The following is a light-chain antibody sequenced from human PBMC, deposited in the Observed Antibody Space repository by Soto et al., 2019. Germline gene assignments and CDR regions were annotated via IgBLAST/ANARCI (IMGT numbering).Light chain of an antibody. CDR2: AAS. Sequence: DIQLTQSPSFLSASVGDRVTITCRASQGISSYLAWYQQKPGKATKLLIYAASTLQSGVPSRFSGSGSGTEFTLTISRLQPEDFATYYCQQLNSYPVTFGQGTKVEIK. CDR3: QQLNSYPVT. J-gene: IGKJ1*01. CDR1: QGISSY. V-gene: IGKV1-9*01.